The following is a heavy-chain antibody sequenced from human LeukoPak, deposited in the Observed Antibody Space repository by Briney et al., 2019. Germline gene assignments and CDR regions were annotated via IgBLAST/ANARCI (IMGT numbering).Heavy chain of an antibody. CDR1: GFTFSSYW. CDR2: INSDGSST. Sequence: PGGSLRLSCAASGFTFSSYWMHWVRQAPGKGLVWVSRINSDGSSTSYADSVKGRFTISRDNAKNTLYLQMNSLRAEDTAVYYCARDDYDSSGYRTTTWFDPWGQGTLVTVSS. D-gene: IGHD3-22*01. CDR3: ARDDYDSSGYRTTTWFDP. V-gene: IGHV3-74*01. J-gene: IGHJ5*02.